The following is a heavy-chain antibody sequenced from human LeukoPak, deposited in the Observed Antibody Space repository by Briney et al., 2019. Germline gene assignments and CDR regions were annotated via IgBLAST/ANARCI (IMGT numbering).Heavy chain of an antibody. D-gene: IGHD4-17*01. CDR2: ISGSDGNT. CDR1: GFTFSKYA. CDR3: ARDSSVPYGITD. Sequence: GGSLRLSCAASGFTFSKYAMSWVRQAPGKGLEWVSAISGSDGNTFYADSVKGRFTISRDNSKNTLSLQMNNLRAEDPALYYCARDSSVPYGITDWGQGTLVTVS. V-gene: IGHV3-23*01. J-gene: IGHJ4*02.